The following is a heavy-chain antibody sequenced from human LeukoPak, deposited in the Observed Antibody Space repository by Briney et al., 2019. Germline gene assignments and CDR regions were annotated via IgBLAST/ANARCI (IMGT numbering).Heavy chain of an antibody. V-gene: IGHV4-61*08. CDR2: IYYTGGT. D-gene: IGHD5-12*01. Sequence: SETLSLTCAVSGGSISSGGYSWSWIRQPPGKGLECIGYIYYTGGTYYNPSLKSRVTISLDTSKNQFSLRLTSVTAADTAVYYCARASGFDGYYYYMDVWGKGTTVTISS. CDR1: GGSISSGGYS. CDR3: ARASGFDGYYYYMDV. J-gene: IGHJ6*03.